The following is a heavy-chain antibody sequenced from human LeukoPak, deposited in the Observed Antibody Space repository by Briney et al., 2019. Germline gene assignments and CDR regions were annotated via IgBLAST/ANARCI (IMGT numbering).Heavy chain of an antibody. V-gene: IGHV3-53*01. J-gene: IGHJ4*02. CDR2: IYSGGST. CDR3: ATPLLFGIAAAAPGY. Sequence: PGGSLRLSCAASGFTVSSNYMSWVRQAPGKGLEWVSVIYSGGSTYYADSVKGRFTISRDNSKNTLYLQMNSLRAEDTAVYYCATPLLFGIAAAAPGYWGQGTLVTVSS. D-gene: IGHD6-13*01. CDR1: GFTVSSNY.